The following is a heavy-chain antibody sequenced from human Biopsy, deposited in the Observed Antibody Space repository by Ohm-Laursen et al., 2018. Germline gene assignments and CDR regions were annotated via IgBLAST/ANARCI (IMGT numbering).Heavy chain of an antibody. Sequence: VSSVKVSCKASGYTFTGYHVHWARQAPGQGLEWMGWINAKTGDTNYAQKFQGRVTMTRDTSISTAYVDLSSLRSDDTAVCYCTRGGYYYDSLAYYYWFDPWGQGTLVTVSS. V-gene: IGHV1-2*02. CDR3: TRGGYYYDSLAYYYWFDP. CDR1: GYTFTGYH. D-gene: IGHD3-22*01. CDR2: INAKTGDT. J-gene: IGHJ5*02.